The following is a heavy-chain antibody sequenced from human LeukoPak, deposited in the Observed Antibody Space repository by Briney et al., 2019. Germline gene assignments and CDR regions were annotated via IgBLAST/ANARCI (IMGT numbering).Heavy chain of an antibody. J-gene: IGHJ3*02. Sequence: GGSLRLSCAASGFTFSSYTMNWVRQAPGKGLEWISYISSSGNTIYADSVKGRFTISRDNAKNSLYLQMNSLRAEDTAVYYCARDGGDGVPDAFDIWGQGTMVTVSS. CDR1: GFTFSSYT. D-gene: IGHD3-16*01. V-gene: IGHV3-48*01. CDR3: ARDGGDGVPDAFDI. CDR2: ISSSGNTI.